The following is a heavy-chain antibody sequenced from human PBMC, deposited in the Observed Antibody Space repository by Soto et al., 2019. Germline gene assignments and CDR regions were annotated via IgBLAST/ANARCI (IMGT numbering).Heavy chain of an antibody. Sequence: PGESLKISCKASGYNFASYWIAWVRQLPGKGREWMGIIYPSDSDTRYSPSFQGQVTISADKAISTAYLQWSSLKASDTAMYYCAKVNKFSSSLKGRFDLWGQGTLVTVSS. V-gene: IGHV5-51*01. CDR2: IYPSDSDT. J-gene: IGHJ5*02. CDR3: AKVNKFSSSLKGRFDL. CDR1: GYNFASYW.